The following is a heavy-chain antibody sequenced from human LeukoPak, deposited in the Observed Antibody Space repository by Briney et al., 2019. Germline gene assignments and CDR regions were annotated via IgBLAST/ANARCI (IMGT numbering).Heavy chain of an antibody. J-gene: IGHJ4*02. D-gene: IGHD6-13*01. CDR3: APSSWYGGGYFDY. Sequence: GGSLRLSCAASGFTFSSHAMYWVRQAPGKGLEWLAAISYDGSGKHYADSVKGRFTISRDNAKNTLYLQMNSLRAEDTAVYYCAPSSWYGGGYFDYWGQGTLVTVSS. CDR2: ISYDGSGK. CDR1: GFTFSSHA. V-gene: IGHV3-30-3*01.